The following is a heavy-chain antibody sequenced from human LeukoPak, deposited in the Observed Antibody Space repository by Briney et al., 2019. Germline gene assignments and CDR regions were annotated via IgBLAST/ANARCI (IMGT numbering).Heavy chain of an antibody. Sequence: ASVKVSCKASGYTFTSYGISRVRQAPGQGLEWMGWISAYNGNTNYAQKLQGRVTMTTDTSTSTAYMELRSLRSDDTAVYYCAGPEVYCSSTSCYYYWGQGTLVTVSS. CDR2: ISAYNGNT. J-gene: IGHJ4*02. V-gene: IGHV1-18*01. D-gene: IGHD2-2*01. CDR1: GYTFTSYG. CDR3: AGPEVYCSSTSCYYY.